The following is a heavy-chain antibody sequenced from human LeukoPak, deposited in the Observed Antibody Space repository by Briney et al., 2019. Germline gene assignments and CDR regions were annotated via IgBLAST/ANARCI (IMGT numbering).Heavy chain of an antibody. D-gene: IGHD3-9*01. Sequence: GGSLRLSCATSGFTFSNAWMSWVRQAPGKGLEWLCFIRRKVDGGTTEIAASVEGRFTISRDDSNSVAYLQMNSLQTEDTGIYYCARGDLVTGYPGDYFDYWGQGALVTVSS. CDR3: ARGDLVTGYPGDYFDY. J-gene: IGHJ4*02. CDR1: GFTFSNAW. V-gene: IGHV3-49*04. CDR2: IRRKVDGGTT.